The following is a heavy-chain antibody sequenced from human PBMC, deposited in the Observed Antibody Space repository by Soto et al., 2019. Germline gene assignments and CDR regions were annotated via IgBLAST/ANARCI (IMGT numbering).Heavy chain of an antibody. Sequence: GGSLRLSCAASGFTFSSYGMHWVRQAPGKGLEWVAVIWYDGSNKYYVDSVKGRFTISRDNSKNTLYLQMNSLRAEDTAVYYCARDGFTHQYYDILTGYRYYYYGMDVWGQGTTVTVSS. CDR3: ARDGFTHQYYDILTGYRYYYYGMDV. J-gene: IGHJ6*02. CDR2: IWYDGSNK. V-gene: IGHV3-33*01. D-gene: IGHD3-9*01. CDR1: GFTFSSYG.